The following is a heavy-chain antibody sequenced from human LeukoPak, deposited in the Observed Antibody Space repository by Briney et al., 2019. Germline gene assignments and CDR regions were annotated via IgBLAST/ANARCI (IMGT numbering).Heavy chain of an antibody. V-gene: IGHV3-21*01. CDR2: ISSSSSYI. CDR1: GFTFSSYS. Sequence: GGSLRLSCAASGFTFSSYSMNWVRQAPGKGLEWVSSISSSSSYIYYADSVKGRFTISRDNAKNSLYLQMNSLRAEDTAVYYCARGGKYYYDSSGYLYYFDYWGQGTLVTVSS. D-gene: IGHD3-22*01. J-gene: IGHJ4*02. CDR3: ARGGKYYYDSSGYLYYFDY.